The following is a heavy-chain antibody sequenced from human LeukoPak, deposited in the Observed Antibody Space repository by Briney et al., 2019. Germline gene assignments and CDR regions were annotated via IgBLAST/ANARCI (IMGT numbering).Heavy chain of an antibody. Sequence: SETLSLTCAVYGGSFSGYYWSWIRQPPGKGLEWIGEINYNGKTNYNPSLKSRVTISVDTSKNQFSLKLSSVTAADTAVYYCAGDSDYGGYSRFDYWGQGTLVTVSS. V-gene: IGHV4-34*01. CDR3: AGDSDYGGYSRFDY. CDR1: GGSFSGYY. CDR2: INYNGKT. D-gene: IGHD4-17*01. J-gene: IGHJ4*02.